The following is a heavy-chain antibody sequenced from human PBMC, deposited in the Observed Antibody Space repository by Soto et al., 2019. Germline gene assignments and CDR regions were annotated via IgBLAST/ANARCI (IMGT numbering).Heavy chain of an antibody. J-gene: IGHJ6*02. CDR2: ISQSGRT. Sequence: QVQLKASGPGLVKPSETLSLICTVSGGSVMSGDYYWSWIRQSPGKGLEWIGYISQSGRTSYGPFLKSRLSFSRDSSKNEFSLKLKSLNSTDTAVYYCARLGDPQPYYYDPAMDVWRQVTTVNVSS. D-gene: IGHD2-21*02. V-gene: IGHV4-30-4*01. CDR3: ARLGDPQPYYYDPAMDV. CDR1: GGSVMSGDYY.